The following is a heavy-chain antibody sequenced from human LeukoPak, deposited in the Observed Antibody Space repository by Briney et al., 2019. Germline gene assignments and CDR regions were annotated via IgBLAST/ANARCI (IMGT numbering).Heavy chain of an antibody. CDR1: GGSISSSSYY. CDR3: ARHPRYIWYYYYMDV. CDR2: IYYSGST. Sequence: PSETLSLTCTVSGGSISSSSYYWGWIRQPPGKGLEWIGSIYYSGSTYYNPSLKSRVTISVDTSKNQFSLKLSSVTAADTAVYYCARHPRYIWYYYYMDVWGKGTTVTVSS. V-gene: IGHV4-39*01. J-gene: IGHJ6*03. D-gene: IGHD5-18*01.